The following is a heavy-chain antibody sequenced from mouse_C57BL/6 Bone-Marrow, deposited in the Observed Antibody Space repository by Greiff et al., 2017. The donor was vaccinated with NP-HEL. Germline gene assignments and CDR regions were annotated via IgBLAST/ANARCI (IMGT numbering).Heavy chain of an antibody. D-gene: IGHD2-5*01. J-gene: IGHJ1*03. CDR3: TTYYSNYEYFDV. V-gene: IGHV14-4*01. CDR2: IDPENGDT. CDR1: GFNIKDDY. Sequence: VQLKQSGAELVRPGASVKLSCTASGFNIKDDYMHWVKQRPEQGLEWIGWIDPENGDTEYASKFQGKATITADTSSNTAYLQLSSLTSEDTAVYYCTTYYSNYEYFDVWGTGTTVTVSS.